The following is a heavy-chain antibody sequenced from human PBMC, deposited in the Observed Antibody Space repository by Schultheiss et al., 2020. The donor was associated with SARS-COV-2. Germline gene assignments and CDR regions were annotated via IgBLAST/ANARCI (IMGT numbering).Heavy chain of an antibody. CDR2: IYYSGST. J-gene: IGHJ3*02. CDR1: GGSFSSYY. V-gene: IGHV4-59*08. Sequence: SETLSLTCAVYGGSFSSYYWSWIRQPPGKGLEWIGYIYYSGSTNYNPSLKSRVTISVDTSKNQFSLKLSSVTAADTAVYYCARLTSNWGNLDAFDIWGQGTLVTVSS. D-gene: IGHD7-27*01. CDR3: ARLTSNWGNLDAFDI.